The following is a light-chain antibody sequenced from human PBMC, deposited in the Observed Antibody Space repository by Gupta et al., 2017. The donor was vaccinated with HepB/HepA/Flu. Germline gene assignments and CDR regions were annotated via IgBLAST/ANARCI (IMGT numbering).Light chain of an antibody. Sequence: EIVLTQSPGTLSLSPGERATLSCRASQSVRSSYLAWYQQKPGQAPRLLIYGASSRATGIPDRFSGSGSGTEFTLTISRLEPEDFAVYYCLQVCSSPLTFGQGTRLEIK. V-gene: IGKV3-20*01. CDR3: LQVCSSPLT. CDR2: GAS. J-gene: IGKJ5*01. CDR1: QSVRSSY.